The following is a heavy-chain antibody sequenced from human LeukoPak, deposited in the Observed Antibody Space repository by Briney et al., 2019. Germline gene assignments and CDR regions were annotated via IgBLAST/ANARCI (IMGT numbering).Heavy chain of an antibody. CDR2: ISAYNGNT. Sequence: GASVKVSCKASGYTFTSYGISWVRQAPGQGLEWMGWISAYNGNTNYAQKLQGRVTMTTDTSTSTAYMELRSLRSDDTAVYYCARAHFSSSRPEYDKYWYFDLWGRGTLVTVSS. D-gene: IGHD6-13*01. J-gene: IGHJ2*01. CDR1: GYTFTSYG. CDR3: ARAHFSSSRPEYDKYWYFDL. V-gene: IGHV1-18*01.